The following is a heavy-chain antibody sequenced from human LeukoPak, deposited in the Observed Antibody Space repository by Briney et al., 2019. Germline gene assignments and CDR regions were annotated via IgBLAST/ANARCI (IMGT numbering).Heavy chain of an antibody. CDR3: ATIHSPSIAARDY. V-gene: IGHV4-34*01. CDR1: GGSFSGYY. Sequence: SETLSLTCAVYGGSFSGYYWSWIRQPPGKGLEWIGEINHSGSTNYNPSLKSRVTISVDTSKNQFSLKLSSVTAADTAVYYCATIHSPSIAARDYWGQGTLVTVSS. J-gene: IGHJ4*02. D-gene: IGHD6-6*01. CDR2: INHSGST.